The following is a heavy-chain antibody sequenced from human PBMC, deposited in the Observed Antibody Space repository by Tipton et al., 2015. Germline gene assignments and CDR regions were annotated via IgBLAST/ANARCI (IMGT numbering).Heavy chain of an antibody. CDR3: AREVWYNDSTGYDY. CDR1: GGSITRTSYY. V-gene: IGHV4-39*07. D-gene: IGHD3-22*01. J-gene: IGHJ4*02. Sequence: TLSLTCTVSGGSITRTSYYWGWIRQPPGKGLEWIGTMYSSGSSYYNPSLESRVTISVDTSKNQFSLKLSSVTAADTAVYYCAREVWYNDSTGYDYWGQGTLVTVSS. CDR2: MYSSGSS.